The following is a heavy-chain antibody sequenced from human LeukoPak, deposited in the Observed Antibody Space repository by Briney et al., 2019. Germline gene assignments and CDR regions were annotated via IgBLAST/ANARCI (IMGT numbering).Heavy chain of an antibody. V-gene: IGHV3-21*01. J-gene: IGHJ6*02. D-gene: IGHD3-3*01. CDR1: GFTFSSYS. CDR2: ISSSSSYI. Sequence: GGSLRLSCAASGFTFSSYSMNRVRQAPGKGLEWVSSISSSSSYIYYADSVKGRFTISRDNAKNSLYLQMNSLRAEDTAVYYCARDAVSGDFWSGYHWRYGMDVWGQGTTVTVSS. CDR3: ARDAVSGDFWSGYHWRYGMDV.